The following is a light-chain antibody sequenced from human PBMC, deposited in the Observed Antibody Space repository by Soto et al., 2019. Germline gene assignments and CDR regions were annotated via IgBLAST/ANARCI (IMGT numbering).Light chain of an antibody. Sequence: QSALTQPASVSGSPGQSITISCTGTSSDIGGYNYVSWYQKHPDKAPKLMIYEVSNRPSGVSNRFSGSKSGNTASLTISGLQAEDEADYYCTSYTSSSTWVFGGGTKLTVL. CDR3: TSYTSSSTWV. CDR1: SSDIGGYNY. J-gene: IGLJ3*02. CDR2: EVS. V-gene: IGLV2-14*01.